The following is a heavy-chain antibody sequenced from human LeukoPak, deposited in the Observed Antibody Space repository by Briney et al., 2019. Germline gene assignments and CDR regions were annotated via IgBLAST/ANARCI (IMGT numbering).Heavy chain of an antibody. V-gene: IGHV1-18*01. D-gene: IGHD6-19*01. CDR1: GYTFTSYG. Sequence: ASVKVSCKASGYTFTSYGISWVRQAPGQGLEWMGWISAYNGNTNYVQKLQGRVTMTRDTSTSTAYMELRSLRSDDTAVYYCARDKRPSSGWSREGFGYWGQGTLVTVSS. CDR3: ARDKRPSSGWSREGFGY. J-gene: IGHJ4*02. CDR2: ISAYNGNT.